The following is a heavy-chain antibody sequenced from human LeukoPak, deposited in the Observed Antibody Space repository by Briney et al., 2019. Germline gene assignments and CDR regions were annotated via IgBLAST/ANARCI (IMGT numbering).Heavy chain of an antibody. CDR2: ISRDGDNE. Sequence: GGSLRLSCAASGFPFNTYAMHWVRQAPGKGLEWVALISRDGDNEYYADSVKGRFTISRDNSKNTVFLQMNSLRVEDTAVYYCARELSQIVWGGLDYGGQGTLVSVSS. D-gene: IGHD2-21*01. CDR1: GFPFNTYA. J-gene: IGHJ4*02. V-gene: IGHV3-30*07. CDR3: ARELSQIVWGGLDY.